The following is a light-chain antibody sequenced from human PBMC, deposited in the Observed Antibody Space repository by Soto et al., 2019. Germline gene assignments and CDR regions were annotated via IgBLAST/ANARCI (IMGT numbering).Light chain of an antibody. Sequence: QSVLTQPPSASGSPGQSVTISCTGTNNDVGRYNYVSWYQQHPGKAPKVIISDVSERPSGVPDCFSGSKSGNTASLTVSGLQAEDEADYYCSSYAGSNIWVFGGGTKLTVL. J-gene: IGLJ3*02. CDR1: NNDVGRYNY. CDR3: SSYAGSNIWV. V-gene: IGLV2-8*01. CDR2: DVS.